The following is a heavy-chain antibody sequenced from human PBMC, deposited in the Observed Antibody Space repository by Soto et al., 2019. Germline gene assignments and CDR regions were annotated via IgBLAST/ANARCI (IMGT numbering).Heavy chain of an antibody. D-gene: IGHD2-2*02. V-gene: IGHV3-33*01. CDR3: ARASPHCSRSSCYNPTDAFDI. Sequence: QVQLVESGGGVVQPGRSLRLSCAASGFTFSSYGMHWVRQAPGKGLEWVAVIWYDGSNKYYADSVKGRFTISRDNSKNTLYLQKNSLRAADKAEYYCARASPHCSRSSCYNPTDAFDIWGQGTMVTVSS. CDR1: GFTFSSYG. CDR2: IWYDGSNK. J-gene: IGHJ3*02.